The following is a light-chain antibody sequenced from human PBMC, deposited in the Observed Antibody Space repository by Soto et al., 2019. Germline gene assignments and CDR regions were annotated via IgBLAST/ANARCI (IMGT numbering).Light chain of an antibody. V-gene: IGLV2-18*02. CDR1: SSDVGSYNR. J-gene: IGLJ2*01. CDR2: EVS. Sequence: QSALTQPPSVSGSPGQSVTISCTGTSSDVGSYNRVSWYQQPPGTAPKLMIYEVSNRPSGVPDRFSGSKSGNTASLTISGRQAEDEADYYCSSYTSSSTPVVFGGGTKLTVL. CDR3: SSYTSSSTPVV.